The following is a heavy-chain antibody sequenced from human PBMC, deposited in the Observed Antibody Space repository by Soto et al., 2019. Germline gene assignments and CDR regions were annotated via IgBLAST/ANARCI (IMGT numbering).Heavy chain of an antibody. J-gene: IGHJ6*02. CDR3: AGEQFCRSTSSGDSGKDV. Sequence: PAGTLTLSCAASGVSFSSYDLHWVRQATGKGLEWVAAIGTAGDTYYPPSLKGRVTISRDKAKNPFSLHMNTLTAADTAVYYCAGEQFCRSTSSGDSGKDVWGQGTTVTVSS. V-gene: IGHV3-13*01. CDR1: GVSFSSYD. D-gene: IGHD2-2*01. CDR2: IGTAGDT.